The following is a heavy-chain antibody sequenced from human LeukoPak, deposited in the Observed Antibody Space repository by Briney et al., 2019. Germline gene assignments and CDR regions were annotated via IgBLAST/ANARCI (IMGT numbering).Heavy chain of an antibody. J-gene: IGHJ5*02. CDR1: GFTFSRYW. CDR3: ARDSSNGFDP. CDR2: IKQDGSET. Sequence: GGSLRLSCAASGFTFSRYWMSWLRQAPGKGLEWVANIKQDGSETYYVDSVKGRFTISKDNAKNSVYLQMNSLRAEDTAVYYCARDSSNGFDPWGQGTLVTVSS. V-gene: IGHV3-7*01. D-gene: IGHD4-11*01.